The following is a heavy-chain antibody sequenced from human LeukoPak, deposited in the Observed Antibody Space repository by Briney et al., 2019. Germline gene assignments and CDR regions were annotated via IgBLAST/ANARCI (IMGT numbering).Heavy chain of an antibody. D-gene: IGHD3-9*01. J-gene: IGHJ4*02. Sequence: GGSLRLSCAASGFTFSRYAMSWVRQAPGKGLEWVSAISGCDSTTYYADSVKGRFTISRDNSKNTLYLQMGSLRVEDTAVYYCAKRYFGNYYFDYWGQGTQVTVSS. CDR2: ISGCDSTT. CDR3: AKRYFGNYYFDY. CDR1: GFTFSRYA. V-gene: IGHV3-23*01.